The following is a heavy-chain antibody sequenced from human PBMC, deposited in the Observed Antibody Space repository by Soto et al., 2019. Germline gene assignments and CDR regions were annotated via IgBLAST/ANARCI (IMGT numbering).Heavy chain of an antibody. Sequence: QVQLVQSGAEVKKPGASVKVSCKASGYTFTSYAMHWVRQAPGQRLEWMGWINAGNGNTKYSQKFQGRVTITRDTSASTAYMELSSLRSEDTAVYYCASNMITFGAHYSYGMDVWGQGTTVTVSS. V-gene: IGHV1-3*01. CDR2: INAGNGNT. D-gene: IGHD3-16*01. CDR1: GYTFTSYA. J-gene: IGHJ6*02. CDR3: ASNMITFGAHYSYGMDV.